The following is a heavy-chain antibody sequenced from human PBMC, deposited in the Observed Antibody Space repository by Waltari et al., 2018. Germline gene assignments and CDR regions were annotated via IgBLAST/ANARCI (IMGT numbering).Heavy chain of an antibody. V-gene: IGHV1-69*05. CDR2: INHIVGTA. J-gene: IGHJ4*02. D-gene: IGHD6-13*01. Sequence: QVQLVQSGAEVKKPGSSVKVSCKASGGTFSSYAISWVRQAPGQGLEWMGGINHIVGTANYAQKFQGRVTITTDESTSTAYMELSSLRSEDTAVYYCATVGGSWDPVDYGGQGTLVTVSS. CDR3: ATVGGSWDPVDY. CDR1: GGTFSSYA.